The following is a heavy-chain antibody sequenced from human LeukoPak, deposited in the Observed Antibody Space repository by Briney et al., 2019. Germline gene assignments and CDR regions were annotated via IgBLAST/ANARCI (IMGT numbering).Heavy chain of an antibody. CDR1: GFTFTSYT. J-gene: IGHJ5*02. CDR3: ANLRYGSENWFDP. Sequence: GGSLRLSCAASGFTFTSYTVHWVRQAPGKGLEWVSSISSSSSYIYYADSVKGRFTISRDNAKNSLYLQMNSLRAEDTAVYYCANLRYGSENWFDPWGQGTLVTVSS. CDR2: ISSSSSYI. D-gene: IGHD5-18*01. V-gene: IGHV3-21*01.